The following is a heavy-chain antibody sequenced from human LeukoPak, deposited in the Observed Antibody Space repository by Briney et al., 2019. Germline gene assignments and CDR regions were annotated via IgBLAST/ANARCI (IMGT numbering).Heavy chain of an antibody. Sequence: GGSLRLSCAASGFTVSSHYMTWVRQAPGKGLEWVSVIYSGGATYYADSVLGRFTISRDNSKNTLWLQMNSLRTEDTAVYYCAKGKFGWSKTRTTVTTPFDYWGQGTLVTVSS. CDR3: AKGKFGWSKTRTTVTTPFDY. CDR1: GFTVSSHY. D-gene: IGHD4-17*01. V-gene: IGHV3-66*02. J-gene: IGHJ4*02. CDR2: IYSGGAT.